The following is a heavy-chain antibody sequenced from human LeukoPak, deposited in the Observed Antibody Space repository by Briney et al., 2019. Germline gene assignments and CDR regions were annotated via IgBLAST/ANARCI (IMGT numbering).Heavy chain of an antibody. Sequence: PGGSLRLSCAASGFTFSSDSMNWVRQAPGKGLEWVSSISSSSSYIYYADSVKGRFTISRDNAKNSLYLQMNSLRAEDTAVYYCARVSSSVGLYYFDYWGQGTLVTVSS. CDR2: ISSSSSYI. V-gene: IGHV3-21*01. CDR3: ARVSSSVGLYYFDY. J-gene: IGHJ4*02. D-gene: IGHD6-13*01. CDR1: GFTFSSDS.